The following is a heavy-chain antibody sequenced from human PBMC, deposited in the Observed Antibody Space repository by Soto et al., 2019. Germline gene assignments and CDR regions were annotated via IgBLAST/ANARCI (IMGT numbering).Heavy chain of an antibody. J-gene: IGHJ5*02. CDR2: IIPIFGTA. CDR3: ARANYHFPINWFDP. V-gene: IGHV1-69*06. Sequence: ASVKVSCKASGGTFSSYAISWVRQAPGQGLEWMGGIIPIFGTANYAQKFQGRVTITADKSTSTAYMELSSLRSEDTAVYYCARANYHFPINWFDPWGEGTLVTFYS. CDR1: GGTFSSYA. D-gene: IGHD3-3*01.